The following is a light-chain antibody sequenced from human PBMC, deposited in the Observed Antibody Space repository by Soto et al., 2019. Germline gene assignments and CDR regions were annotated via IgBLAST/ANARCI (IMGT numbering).Light chain of an antibody. V-gene: IGKV2-28*01. J-gene: IGKJ3*01. CDR3: MQALQTPFT. CDR1: QSLLYSNGYNY. Sequence: PLSLPVTPGEPASISCRSSQSLLYSNGYNYLDWYLQKPGQSPQLLIYLGSYRASGVPDRFTGSGSGTDFTLKISRVEAEDVGVYYCMQALQTPFTFGPG. CDR2: LGS.